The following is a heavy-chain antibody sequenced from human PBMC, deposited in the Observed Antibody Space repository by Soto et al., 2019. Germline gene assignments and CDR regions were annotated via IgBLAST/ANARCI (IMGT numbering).Heavy chain of an antibody. D-gene: IGHD6-13*01. J-gene: IGHJ5*02. CDR2: ISSSSSII. Sequence: EVQLVESGGGLVQPGGSLRLSCAASGFTFSSYSMNWVRQAPGKGLEWVSYISSSSSIIYYADSVKGRFTISRDNAKNSLHLQMNSLRAEDTAVYYCARHPERIAEIGGFDPWGQGTLVTVSS. CDR1: GFTFSSYS. V-gene: IGHV3-48*01. CDR3: ARHPERIAEIGGFDP.